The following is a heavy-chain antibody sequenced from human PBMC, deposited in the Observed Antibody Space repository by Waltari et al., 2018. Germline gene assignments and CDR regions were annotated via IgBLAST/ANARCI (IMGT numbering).Heavy chain of an antibody. J-gene: IGHJ6*02. CDR3: ARDCKMVVATFYYYYGMDV. CDR1: GGTFSSYA. Sequence: QVQLVQSGAEVKKPGSSVKVSCKASGGTFSSYAISWVRPAPGQGLEWMGGIIPIFGTANYAQKFQGRVTITADESTSTAYMELSSLRSEDTAVYYCARDCKMVVATFYYYYGMDVWGQGTTVTVSS. V-gene: IGHV1-69*01. CDR2: IIPIFGTA. D-gene: IGHD5-12*01.